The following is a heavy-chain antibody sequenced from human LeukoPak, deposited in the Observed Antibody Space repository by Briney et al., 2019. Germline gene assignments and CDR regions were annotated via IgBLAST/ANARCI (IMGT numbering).Heavy chain of an antibody. CDR2: IKQDGSEK. V-gene: IGHV3-7*01. CDR1: GFTFSQYW. CDR3: ARVAGAITGTFFDY. J-gene: IGHJ4*02. Sequence: GGSLRLSCASCGFTFSQYWKSWVRQAPGKGLEWVANIKQDGSEKYYVDSVKGRFTISRDNAKNSLYLQMNSLRAEDTAVYYCARVAGAITGTFFDYWGQGTLVTVSS. D-gene: IGHD1-20*01.